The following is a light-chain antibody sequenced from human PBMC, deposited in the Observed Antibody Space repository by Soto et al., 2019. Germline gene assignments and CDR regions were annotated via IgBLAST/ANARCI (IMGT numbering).Light chain of an antibody. V-gene: IGKV3-11*01. CDR1: QSVSSY. CDR3: QQSRNWLSVT. Sequence: EIVLTQSPATLSLSPGERATLSCRASQSVSSYLAWYQQKPGQAPRLLIYDASNRATGILARFSGSGSGTDFTLTISSLEPEDFAVYYCQQSRNWLSVTFGQGTRLEI. CDR2: DAS. J-gene: IGKJ5*01.